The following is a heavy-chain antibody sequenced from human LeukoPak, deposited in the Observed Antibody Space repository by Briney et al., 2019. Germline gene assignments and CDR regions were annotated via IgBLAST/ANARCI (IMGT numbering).Heavy chain of an antibody. J-gene: IGHJ4*02. CDR3: ASADPKSVVVAYYFDY. V-gene: IGHV4-39*01. CDR2: IYYSGST. Sequence: SETLSLTCTVSGGSISSSSYYWGWIRQPPGKGLEWIGSIYYSGSTYCNPSLKSRVTISVDTSKNQFSQKLSSVTAADTAVYYCASADPKSVVVAYYFDYWGQGTLVTVSS. D-gene: IGHD2-15*01. CDR1: GGSISSSSYY.